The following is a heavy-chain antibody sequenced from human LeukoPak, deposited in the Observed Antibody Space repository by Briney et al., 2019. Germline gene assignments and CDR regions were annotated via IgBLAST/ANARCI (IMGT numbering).Heavy chain of an antibody. Sequence: GASVKVSCKVPGYTLTELSMHWVRQAPGKGLEWMGGFDPEDGETIYAQKFQGRVTMTEDTSTDTAYMELSSLRSEDTAVYYCATGPWFGESPFDYWGQGTLVTVSS. V-gene: IGHV1-24*01. J-gene: IGHJ4*02. D-gene: IGHD3-10*01. CDR1: GYTLTELS. CDR3: ATGPWFGESPFDY. CDR2: FDPEDGET.